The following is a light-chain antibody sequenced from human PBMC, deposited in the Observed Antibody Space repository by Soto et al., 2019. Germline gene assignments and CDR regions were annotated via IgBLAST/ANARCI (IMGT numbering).Light chain of an antibody. J-gene: IGKJ5*01. CDR2: DAS. V-gene: IGKV3-11*01. Sequence: EIVLTQSPATLSLSPGERATLSCRASQSVSSYLAWYQQKPGQAPRLLIYDASNRATGIPARFSGSGSGTDFTLTISSIEPEDFAVYYCHQRSNWPAITFGQGTRLEIK. CDR1: QSVSSY. CDR3: HQRSNWPAIT.